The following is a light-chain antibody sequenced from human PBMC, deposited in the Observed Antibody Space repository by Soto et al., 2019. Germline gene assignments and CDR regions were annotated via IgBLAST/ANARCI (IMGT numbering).Light chain of an antibody. CDR1: SSDVGGYNY. J-gene: IGLJ2*01. Sequence: QSALTQPRSVSGSPGQSVTISCTGTSSDVGGYNYVSWYQQSVGKAPKLLIYDVSERPSGVPDRFSGSKSGDSASLTISGLQTEDEADYFCCSYAGRGTVVFGGGTQLTVL. CDR2: DVS. CDR3: CSYAGRGTVV. V-gene: IGLV2-11*01.